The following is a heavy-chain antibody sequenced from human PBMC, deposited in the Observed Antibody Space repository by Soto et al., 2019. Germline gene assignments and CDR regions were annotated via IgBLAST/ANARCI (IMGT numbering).Heavy chain of an antibody. Sequence: PGGSLRLSCAASGFTFSGFYMSWIRQAPGKGLEYISFISTSGTSANYADSVKGRFIISRDNAKNSLYLQMDGLRAEDTAVYYCARDRGAVTGQYFDYWGQGTLVTVSS. D-gene: IGHD6-19*01. CDR1: GFTFSGFY. CDR2: ISTSGTSA. CDR3: ARDRGAVTGQYFDY. V-gene: IGHV3-11*05. J-gene: IGHJ4*02.